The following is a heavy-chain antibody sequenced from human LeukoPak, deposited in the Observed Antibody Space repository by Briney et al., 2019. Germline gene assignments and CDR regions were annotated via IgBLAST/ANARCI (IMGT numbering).Heavy chain of an antibody. Sequence: QPGGSLRLSCSASGFTFSRYAMHWVRQAPGKGLEYVSGISDNGGRTHYGDSVKGRFSISRDNSKNTLHLQMSTLRAEDTALYYCVKDVGGSYAFDYWGQGILVTVAS. J-gene: IGHJ4*02. V-gene: IGHV3-64D*09. CDR2: ISDNGGRT. CDR1: GFTFSRYA. CDR3: VKDVGGSYAFDY. D-gene: IGHD1-26*01.